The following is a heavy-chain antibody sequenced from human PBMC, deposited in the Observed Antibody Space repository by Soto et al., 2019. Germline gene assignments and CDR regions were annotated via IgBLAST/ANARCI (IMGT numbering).Heavy chain of an antibody. CDR1: GGSISRYY. J-gene: IGHJ4*02. CDR2: ISDSGST. Sequence: QVQLQESGPGLVKPSETLSLTCTVSGGSISRYYWSWIRQPPGKGLEWIGYISDSGSTNYNPSLKSRVTVSVDTSKNQFSLKLSSVTPADTAVYYCDRGARKTHFDYWGQGTLVTVSS. V-gene: IGHV4-59*01. CDR3: DRGARKTHFDY.